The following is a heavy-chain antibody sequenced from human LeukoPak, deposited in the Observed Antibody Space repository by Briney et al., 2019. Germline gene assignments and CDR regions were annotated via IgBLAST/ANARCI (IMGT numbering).Heavy chain of an antibody. J-gene: IGHJ4*02. V-gene: IGHV4-4*07. D-gene: IGHD2-21*02. Sequence: SETLSLTCTVSGGSISSYYWSWIRQPAGKGLEWIGRIYTSGSTNYNPSLKSRVTMSVDTSKNQFSLKLSSVTAADTAVYYCVAVVTAIPDYYFDYWGQGTLVTVSS. CDR3: VAVVTAIPDYYFDY. CDR1: GGSISSYY. CDR2: IYTSGST.